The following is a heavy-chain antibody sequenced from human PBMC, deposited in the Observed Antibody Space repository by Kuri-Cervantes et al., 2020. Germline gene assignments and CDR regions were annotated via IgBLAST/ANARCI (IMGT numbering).Heavy chain of an antibody. J-gene: IGHJ4*02. CDR3: ARNYDILTGYYDGYFDY. Sequence: SETLSLTCTVSGGSVSSRSWYWGWIRQTPGKGLEWIGSIYYNGSTYYNPSLKSRVTISVDMSKNQFSLKLSSVTAADTAVYYCARNYDILTGYYDGYFDYWGQGALVTVSS. D-gene: IGHD3-9*01. V-gene: IGHV4-39*07. CDR1: GGSVSSRSWY. CDR2: IYYNGST.